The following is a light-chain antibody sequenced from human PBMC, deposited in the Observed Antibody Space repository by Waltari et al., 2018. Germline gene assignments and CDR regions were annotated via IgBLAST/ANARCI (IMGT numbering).Light chain of an antibody. CDR1: TSNIGNNY. CDR2: EAE. Sequence: QSVLTQPPSVSAAPGQKVTISCSGSTSNIGNNYVYWYQQLPGAAPKVFIYEAEKRPSGMPARFSGSKSGTSASLGITGLQTGDEAAYYCGTWDNNLSALVFGTGTKLTVL. V-gene: IGLV1-51*02. J-gene: IGLJ2*01. CDR3: GTWDNNLSALV.